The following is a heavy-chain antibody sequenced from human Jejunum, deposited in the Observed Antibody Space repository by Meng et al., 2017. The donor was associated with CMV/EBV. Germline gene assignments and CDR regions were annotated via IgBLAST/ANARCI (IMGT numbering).Heavy chain of an antibody. CDR3: ARAMRTGYCSATSCRGHFFDY. CDR2: INNDGTTT. D-gene: IGHD2-15*01. Sequence: WMHWVRQVPGRGPVWVSYINNDGTTTTYADSVKGRFTISRDNAKTTVYLQMNTLRADDTAVYYCARAMRTGYCSATSCRGHFFDYWGQGTPVTVSS. J-gene: IGHJ4*02. V-gene: IGHV3-74*01. CDR1: W.